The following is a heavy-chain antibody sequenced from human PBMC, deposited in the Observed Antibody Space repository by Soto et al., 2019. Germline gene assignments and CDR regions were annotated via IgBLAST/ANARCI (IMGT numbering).Heavy chain of an antibody. Sequence: SVKVSCKASGFTFTSSAMQWVRQARGQRLEWIGWIVVGSGNTNYAQKFQERVTITRDMSTSTAYMELSSLRSEDTAVYYCAAGLGQWLVPDAFDIWGQGTMVTVSS. D-gene: IGHD6-19*01. CDR1: GFTFTSSA. J-gene: IGHJ3*02. CDR3: AAGLGQWLVPDAFDI. CDR2: IVVGSGNT. V-gene: IGHV1-58*02.